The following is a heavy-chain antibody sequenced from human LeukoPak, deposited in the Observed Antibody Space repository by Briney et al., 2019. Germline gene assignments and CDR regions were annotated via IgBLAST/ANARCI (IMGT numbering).Heavy chain of an antibody. Sequence: ASVKVSCKASGYTLTSYGISWVRQAPGHGREWMGWISAYNGNTNYAQKLQGRVTMTTDTSTSTAYMELRSLRSDDTAVYYCARDSVVAPSGSYYGYWGQGTLVTVSS. J-gene: IGHJ4*02. CDR1: GYTLTSYG. CDR3: ARDSVVAPSGSYYGY. CDR2: ISAYNGNT. D-gene: IGHD1-26*01. V-gene: IGHV1-18*01.